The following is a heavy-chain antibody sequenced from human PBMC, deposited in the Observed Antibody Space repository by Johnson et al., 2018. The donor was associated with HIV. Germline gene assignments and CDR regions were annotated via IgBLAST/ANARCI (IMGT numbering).Heavy chain of an antibody. CDR2: IWYDGSNK. CDR3: AKDRMYDYGDYGGAFDI. Sequence: QMQLVESGGGVVQPGRSLRLSCAASGFTFSSYGIHWVRQAPGKGLEWVAVIWYDGSNKYYADSVKGRFTISRDNSKNTLYLQMNSLRAEDTAVYYCAKDRMYDYGDYGGAFDIWGQGTMVTVSS. D-gene: IGHD4-17*01. J-gene: IGHJ3*02. CDR1: GFTFSSYG. V-gene: IGHV3-33*06.